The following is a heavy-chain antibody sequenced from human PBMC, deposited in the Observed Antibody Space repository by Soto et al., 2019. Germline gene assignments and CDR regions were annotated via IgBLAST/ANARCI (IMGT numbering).Heavy chain of an antibody. CDR3: ANVDTAMSYDP. Sequence: QVQLVQSGAEVKKPGSSVKVSCKASGGTFSSYTISWVRQAPGQGLEWRGRIIPILGIANYAQKFQGRVTINADKSTSKAYMELSSLRSEDTAVYYCANVDTAMSYDPWGQGTLVTVSS. CDR1: GGTFSSYT. J-gene: IGHJ5*02. D-gene: IGHD5-18*01. CDR2: IIPILGIA. V-gene: IGHV1-69*02.